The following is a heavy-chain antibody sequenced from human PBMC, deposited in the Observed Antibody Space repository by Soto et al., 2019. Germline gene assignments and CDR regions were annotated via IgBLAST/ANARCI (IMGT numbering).Heavy chain of an antibody. J-gene: IGHJ4*02. CDR1: GFSFGNYY. D-gene: IGHD3-9*01. Sequence: PGESLRHSSETSGFSFGNYYLIWARQATGTGLEWVSAVSRRGSTYYAVSRKGRFTISRDNSKNTLYLQMNSLRPEDTAVYYCANRNYFDIFGNAYPYFDFWGPGTLVTVSS. V-gene: IGHV3-23*01. CDR3: ANRNYFDIFGNAYPYFDF. CDR2: VSRRGST.